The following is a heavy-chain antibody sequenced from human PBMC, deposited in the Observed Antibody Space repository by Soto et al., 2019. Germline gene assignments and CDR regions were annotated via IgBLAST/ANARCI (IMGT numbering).Heavy chain of an antibody. V-gene: IGHV1-24*01. CDR3: AAQRPIFGVVILEVFDY. CDR1: GYTLTELS. CDR2: FDPEDGET. J-gene: IGHJ4*02. Sequence: ASVKVSCKVSGYTLTELSMHWVRQAPGKGLEWMGGFDPEDGETIYAQKFQGRVTMTEDTSTDTAYMELSSLRSEDTAVYYCAAQRPIFGVVILEVFDYWGQGTLVTLSS. D-gene: IGHD3-3*01.